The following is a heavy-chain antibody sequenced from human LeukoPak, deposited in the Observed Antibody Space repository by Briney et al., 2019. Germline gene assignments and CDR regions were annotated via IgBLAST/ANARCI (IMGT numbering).Heavy chain of an antibody. J-gene: IGHJ4*02. D-gene: IGHD3-10*01. CDR3: AKDEGITMVRGVNPYFDY. CDR1: GFTFSSYG. CDR2: IRYDGSNK. V-gene: IGHV3-30*02. Sequence: GGSLRLSCAASGFTFSSYGMHWVRQAPGKGLEWVAFIRYDGSNKYYADSVKGRFTISRDNSKNTLYLQMNSLRAEDTAVYYCAKDEGITMVRGVNPYFDYWGQGTLVTVSS.